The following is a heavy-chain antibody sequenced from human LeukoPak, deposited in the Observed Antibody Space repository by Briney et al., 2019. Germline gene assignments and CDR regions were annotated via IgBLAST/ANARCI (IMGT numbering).Heavy chain of an antibody. Sequence: WASVKVSCKASGYTFTSYDINWVRQATGQGLEWMGWMNPNSGNTGYAQKFQGRVTMTRNTSISTAYMELSSLRSEDTAVYYCARGLVTAIRNFYYYYYYGMDVWGQGTTVTVPS. J-gene: IGHJ6*02. CDR3: ARGLVTAIRNFYYYYYYGMDV. D-gene: IGHD2-21*02. V-gene: IGHV1-8*01. CDR2: MNPNSGNT. CDR1: GYTFTSYD.